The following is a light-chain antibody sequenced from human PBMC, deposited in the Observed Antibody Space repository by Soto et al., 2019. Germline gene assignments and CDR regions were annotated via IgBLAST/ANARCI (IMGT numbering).Light chain of an antibody. CDR1: QRVSSY. CDR3: QQRSNWPPIT. CDR2: DAS. V-gene: IGKV3-11*01. J-gene: IGKJ5*01. Sequence: EIVLTQSPVTMSLSPGERATLSCRASQRVSSYLAWYQQKPGQAPRLLIYDASNRATGIPARFSGSGSGTDFTLTSDNLEPEDFAGYYCQQRSNWPPITFGQGTRLEIK.